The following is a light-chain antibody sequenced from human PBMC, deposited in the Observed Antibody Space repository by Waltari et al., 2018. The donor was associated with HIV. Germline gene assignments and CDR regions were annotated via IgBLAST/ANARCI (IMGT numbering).Light chain of an antibody. CDR1: SSHLGNTY. Sequence: QSVLTHPPSVSAAPGETVIISCSGSSSHLGNTYVSWYQQLPGTAPKLFIYDDDLRHSGIPDRFSGSRSGTSATLGITGLQTGDEADYYCGTWDTTLSAVVFGGGTKLTVL. V-gene: IGLV1-51*01. J-gene: IGLJ2*01. CDR2: DDD. CDR3: GTWDTTLSAVV.